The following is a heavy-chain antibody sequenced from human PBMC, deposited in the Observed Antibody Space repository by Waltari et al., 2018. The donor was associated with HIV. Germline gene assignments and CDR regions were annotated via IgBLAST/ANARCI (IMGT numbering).Heavy chain of an antibody. Sequence: QVQLVQSGAEVKKPGASVKVSCPASGYTFTGHYMHWVRQAPGQGLEWMGWINPNSGATNYAQKFQGRVTMTRDTSISTAYMELNSLRSHDTAVYYCARPLPYCSTSSCPYFDPWGQGTLVTVSS. CDR3: ARPLPYCSTSSCPYFDP. CDR1: GYTFTGHY. CDR2: INPNSGAT. V-gene: IGHV1-2*02. J-gene: IGHJ5*02. D-gene: IGHD2-2*01.